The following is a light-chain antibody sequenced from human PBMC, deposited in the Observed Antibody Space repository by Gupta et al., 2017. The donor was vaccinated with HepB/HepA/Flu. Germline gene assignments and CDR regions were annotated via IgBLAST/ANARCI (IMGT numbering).Light chain of an antibody. CDR2: DVS. CDR3: CSYADRNTFV. J-gene: IGLJ2*01. V-gene: IGLV2-23*02. Sequence: QSALTQPASVSGSPRQSITISCTGTSSDVGSYNLVSWYQQHPGKAPKLMIYDVSRRPAGVSDRFSGSKSGNTASLTISGLQAEEEADYYCCSYADRNTFVFGGGTKLTVL. CDR1: SSDVGSYNL.